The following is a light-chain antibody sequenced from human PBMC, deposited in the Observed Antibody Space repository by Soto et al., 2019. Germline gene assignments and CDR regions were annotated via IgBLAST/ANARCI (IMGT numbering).Light chain of an antibody. CDR1: QSISEW. CDR2: HAS. Sequence: DIQMTQSPSTLSGSVGDTVTITCRASQSISEWLAWYQQKPGRAPKLLIYHASRLGTGVPSRFRGGGSGTDFTLTITSLHPDYFGTYYCQQYNNMWTFGQGTKVDIK. V-gene: IGKV1-5*01. J-gene: IGKJ1*01. CDR3: QQYNNMWT.